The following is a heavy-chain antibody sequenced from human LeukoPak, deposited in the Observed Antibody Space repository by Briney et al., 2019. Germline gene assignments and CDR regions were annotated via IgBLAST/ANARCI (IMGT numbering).Heavy chain of an antibody. V-gene: IGHV3-30-3*01. Sequence: GGSLRLSCAASGFTFSSYAMHWVRQAPGKGLEWVAVISYDGSNKYCADSVKGRFTISRDNSKNTLYLQMNNLRAEDTAVYYCARGTAVTTSDYWGQGTLVTVSS. CDR1: GFTFSSYA. CDR3: ARGTAVTTSDY. J-gene: IGHJ4*02. D-gene: IGHD4-17*01. CDR2: ISYDGSNK.